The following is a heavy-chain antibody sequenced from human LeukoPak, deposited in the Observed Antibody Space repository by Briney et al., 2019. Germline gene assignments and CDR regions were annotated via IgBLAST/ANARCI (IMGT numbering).Heavy chain of an antibody. V-gene: IGHV3-23*01. CDR2: ISDGGGSR. CDR3: AKRGVVIRAVIIVGFHKEAYYFDY. CDR1: GITLSNYG. Sequence: GGSLRLSCAVSGITLSNYGMSWVRQAPGKGLEWVAGISDGGGSRNYADSVKGRFTISRDNPKNTLYLQMNSLRAADTAVYFCAKRGVVIRAVIIVGFHKEAYYFDYWGQGALVTVSS. J-gene: IGHJ4*02. D-gene: IGHD3-10*01.